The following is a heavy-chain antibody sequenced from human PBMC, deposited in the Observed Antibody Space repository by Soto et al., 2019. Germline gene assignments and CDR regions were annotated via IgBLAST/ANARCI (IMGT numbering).Heavy chain of an antibody. V-gene: IGHV3-30*18. CDR3: AKEMGGAPDFDY. D-gene: IGHD1-26*01. J-gene: IGHJ4*02. CDR1: GFAFSNYG. CDR2: ISYDGSNK. Sequence: QVQLVESGGGVVQPGRSLRLSCAASGFAFSNYGMHWVRQAPGKGLEWMAVISYDGSNKYYADSVKGRFTISRDNSKKTLYRQMNSRRAEDTAVYYCAKEMGGAPDFDYWGQGTLVTVSS.